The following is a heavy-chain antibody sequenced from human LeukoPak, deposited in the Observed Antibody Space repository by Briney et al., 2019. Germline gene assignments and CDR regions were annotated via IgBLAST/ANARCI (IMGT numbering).Heavy chain of an antibody. CDR2: ISSSGSTI. CDR3: ARDKMKYYYYYYMDV. Sequence: GGSLRLSCAASGFTFSSYEMNWVRQAPGKGLEWVSYISSSGSTIYYADSVKGRFTISRDNAKNSLYLQMNSLRTEDTAVYYCARDKMKYYYYYYMDVWGKGTTVTVSS. CDR1: GFTFSSYE. V-gene: IGHV3-48*03. J-gene: IGHJ6*03. D-gene: IGHD5-24*01.